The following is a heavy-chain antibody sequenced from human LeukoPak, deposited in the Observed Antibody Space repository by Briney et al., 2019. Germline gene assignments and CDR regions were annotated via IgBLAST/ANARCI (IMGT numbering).Heavy chain of an antibody. D-gene: IGHD2-15*01. J-gene: IGHJ4*02. CDR1: GYSFSSHW. CDR3: ARQTRQCSGGSCYSDL. CDR2: IYPGDSDT. V-gene: IGHV5-51*01. Sequence: GESLKISCKGSGYSFSSHWIGWVRQMPGNGLEWMGIIYPGDSDTTYSPSFQGQDTMSADKSISTVYLQVNRLKASDTAMYYCARQTRQCSGGSCYSDLWGQGTLVTVSS.